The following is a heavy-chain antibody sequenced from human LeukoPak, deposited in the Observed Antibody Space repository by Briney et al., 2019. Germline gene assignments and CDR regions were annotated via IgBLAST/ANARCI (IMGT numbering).Heavy chain of an antibody. J-gene: IGHJ4*02. CDR3: ARHPRDGYNPRYFDY. CDR1: GGSISSYY. V-gene: IGHV4-59*08. Sequence: PSETLSLTCTVSGGSISSYYWSWIRQPPGKGLEWIGYIYYSGSTNYNPSLKSRVTISVDTSKNQFSLKLSSVTAADTAVYYCARHPRDGYNPRYFDYWGQGTLVTVSS. CDR2: IYYSGST. D-gene: IGHD5-24*01.